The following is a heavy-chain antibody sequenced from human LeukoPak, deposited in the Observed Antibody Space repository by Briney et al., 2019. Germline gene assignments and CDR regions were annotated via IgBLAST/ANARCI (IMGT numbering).Heavy chain of an antibody. CDR1: AFTFSSFA. CDR3: AREAYGDLYFDY. CDR2: MSYDGSNK. V-gene: IGHV3-30-3*01. Sequence: GGSLRLSCAVSAFTFSSFAMHWVRQAPGKGLEWVAVMSYDGSNKYYADSVKGRFTISRDNSKKTLYLEMNSLRAEDTAVYYCAREAYGDLYFDYWGQGTLVTVSS. D-gene: IGHD4-17*01. J-gene: IGHJ4*02.